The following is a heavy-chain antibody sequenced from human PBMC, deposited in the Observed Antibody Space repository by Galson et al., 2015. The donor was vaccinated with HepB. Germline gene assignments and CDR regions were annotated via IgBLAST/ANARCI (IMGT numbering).Heavy chain of an antibody. Sequence: SLRLSCAASGFTFSSYWMSWVRQAPGKGLEWVANIKQDGSEKYYVDSVKGRFTISRDNAKNSLYLQMNSLRAEDTAVYYCARANVDIVATITDHFDYYYGMDVWGQGTTVTVSS. D-gene: IGHD5-12*01. CDR3: ARANVDIVATITDHFDYYYGMDV. J-gene: IGHJ6*02. CDR1: GFTFSSYW. CDR2: IKQDGSEK. V-gene: IGHV3-7*03.